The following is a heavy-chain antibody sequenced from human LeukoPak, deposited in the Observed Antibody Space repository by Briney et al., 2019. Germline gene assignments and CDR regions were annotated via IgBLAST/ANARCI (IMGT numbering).Heavy chain of an antibody. CDR3: VKRQCSGGSCYFIDY. CDR2: ISGSGGST. V-gene: IGHV3-23*01. Sequence: QTGGSLRLSRAASGFTLSSYAMTWVRQAPGKGLEWVSVISGSGGSTYYADSVKGRFTISRDNSKNTLYLQMNSLRVEDTAVYYCVKRQCSGGSCYFIDYWGQGTLVTVSS. J-gene: IGHJ4*02. D-gene: IGHD2-15*01. CDR1: GFTLSSYA.